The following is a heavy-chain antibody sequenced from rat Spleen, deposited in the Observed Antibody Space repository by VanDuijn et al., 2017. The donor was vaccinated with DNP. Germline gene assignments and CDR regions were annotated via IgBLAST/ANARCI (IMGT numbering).Heavy chain of an antibody. CDR3: TIDPTVGG. Sequence: EVQLVESGGGLVQPGRSLKLSCVASGFTFNNYWMTWIRQAPGQGLEWVASITNTGGSTYDPDSVKGRFTISRDNAKSTLYLLINSLRSEDTATYYCTIDPTVGGWGQGVMVTVSS. J-gene: IGHJ2*01. D-gene: IGHD1-3*01. CDR2: ITNTGGST. CDR1: GFTFNNYW. V-gene: IGHV5-31*01.